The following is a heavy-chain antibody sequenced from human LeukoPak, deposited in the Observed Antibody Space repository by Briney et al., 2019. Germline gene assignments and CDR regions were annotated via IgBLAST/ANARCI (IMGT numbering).Heavy chain of an antibody. Sequence: ASVKVSCKASGYTFTSYGISWVRQAPGQGLEWMGWISAYNGNTNYAQKLQGRVTMTTDTSTSTVYMELSSLRSEDTAVYYCARGSTAARPLAHNWFDPWGQGTLVTVSS. J-gene: IGHJ5*02. CDR2: ISAYNGNT. D-gene: IGHD6-6*01. CDR1: GYTFTSYG. CDR3: ARGSTAARPLAHNWFDP. V-gene: IGHV1-18*01.